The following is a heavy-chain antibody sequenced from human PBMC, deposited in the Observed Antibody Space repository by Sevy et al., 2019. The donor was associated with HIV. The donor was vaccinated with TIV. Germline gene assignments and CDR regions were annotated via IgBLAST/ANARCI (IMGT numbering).Heavy chain of an antibody. CDR3: ARDLGYESSGYLPFFDP. D-gene: IGHD3-22*01. Sequence: GGSLRLSCAASELTFSSHAMHWVRQAPGKGLESVAVISYDGNIRYYGDSVKGRFTISRDDSKNTLYLQMNSLRAEDTAVYYCARDLGYESSGYLPFFDPRGQGTLVTVSS. V-gene: IGHV3-30-3*01. CDR2: ISYDGNIR. CDR1: ELTFSSHA. J-gene: IGHJ5*02.